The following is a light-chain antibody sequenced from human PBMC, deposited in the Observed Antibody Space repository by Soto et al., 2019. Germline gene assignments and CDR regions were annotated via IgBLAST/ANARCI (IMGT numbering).Light chain of an antibody. CDR2: GVF. CDR3: QHYDGSPRT. J-gene: IGKJ2*01. CDR1: QSVNNNL. V-gene: IGKV3-20*01. Sequence: ETMLTQSPGTVSLSPGERATLSCRTSQSVNNNLLAWYQQRPGQAPRLLIHGVFNRATGIPDRFSGSGSGTDFTLTISGLEPEDSAVYYCQHYDGSPRTFGQGTKLEI.